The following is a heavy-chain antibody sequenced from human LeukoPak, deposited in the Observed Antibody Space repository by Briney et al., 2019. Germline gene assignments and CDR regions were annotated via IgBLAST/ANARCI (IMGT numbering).Heavy chain of an antibody. CDR2: VFSGGTT. J-gene: IGHJ4*02. CDR3: ARGSRSPSGTYHYYFDY. Sequence: GGSLRLSCAASAFTVSSNYMSWVRQAPGKGLEWVSVVFSGGTTYYAESVKGRFTISRDNSKNTLYLQMNSLRAEDTAVYYCARGSRSPSGTYHYYFDYWGQGTLVTVSS. D-gene: IGHD1-26*01. CDR1: AFTVSSNY. V-gene: IGHV3-53*01.